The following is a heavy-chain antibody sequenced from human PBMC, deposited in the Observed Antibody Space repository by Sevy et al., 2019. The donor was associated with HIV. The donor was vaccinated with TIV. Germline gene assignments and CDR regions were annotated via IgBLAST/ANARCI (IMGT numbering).Heavy chain of an antibody. D-gene: IGHD6-13*01. CDR3: ARQGYRKSYGMDV. CDR2: ISYDGSNK. V-gene: IGHV3-30*03. Sequence: GGSLRVSCAASGFTFSRFGVHWVRQAPGKGLEWVAVISYDGSNKYSTDSVKGRFTTSRDNSKNTLYLQMNSLRTEVTSIDYCARQGYRKSYGMDVWGQGTTVTVSS. J-gene: IGHJ6*02. CDR1: GFTFSRFG.